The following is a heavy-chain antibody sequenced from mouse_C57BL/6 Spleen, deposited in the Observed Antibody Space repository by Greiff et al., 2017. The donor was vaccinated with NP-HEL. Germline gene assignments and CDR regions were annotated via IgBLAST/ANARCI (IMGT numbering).Heavy chain of an antibody. CDR1: GYTFTSYW. V-gene: IGHV1-72*01. CDR3: ARWGDITTVVEDD. Sequence: VQLQQPGAELVKPGASVKLSCKASGYTFTSYWMNWVKQRPGRGLEWIGRIDPNSGGTKYNEKFKSKATLTVDKPSSTAYMQLSSLTSEDSAVHCGARWGDITTVVEDDWGKGTTLTVSS. CDR2: IDPNSGGT. J-gene: IGHJ2*01. D-gene: IGHD1-1*01.